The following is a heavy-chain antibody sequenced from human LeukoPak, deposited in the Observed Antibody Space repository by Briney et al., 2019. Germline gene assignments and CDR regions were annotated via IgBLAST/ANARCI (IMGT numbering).Heavy chain of an antibody. D-gene: IGHD3-10*01. CDR2: IYYSGTT. V-gene: IGHV4-39*01. CDR3: ARQPKSCAPGIFITGKACWFDP. J-gene: IGHJ5*02. Sequence: SETLSLTCAVYGESFSDYYWAWIRQPPGKGPEWIGSIYYSGTTYPNPSLKSRVTISVDTSKNQFSLKLSSVTAADTAVYYCARQPKSCAPGIFITGKACWFDPWGQGTLVTVSP. CDR1: GESFSDYY.